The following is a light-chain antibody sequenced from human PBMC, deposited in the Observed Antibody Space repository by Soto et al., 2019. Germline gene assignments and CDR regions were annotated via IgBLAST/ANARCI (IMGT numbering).Light chain of an antibody. J-gene: IGLJ3*02. Sequence: QSVLTQPPSASGTPGQGVTISGSGSSSDLGSNTVNWYQQLPGTAPKLLIYFNNQRPSGVPDRFSGSKSGTSASLAISGLQSEDEAQYYCAAWDDSLNGPVFGGGTKLTVL. CDR3: AAWDDSLNGPV. CDR2: FNN. V-gene: IGLV1-44*01. CDR1: SSDLGSNT.